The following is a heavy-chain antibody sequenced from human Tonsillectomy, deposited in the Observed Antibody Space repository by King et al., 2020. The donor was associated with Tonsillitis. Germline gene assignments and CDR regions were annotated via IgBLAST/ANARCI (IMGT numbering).Heavy chain of an antibody. J-gene: IGHJ3*02. Sequence: VQLVESGGGLVQPGGSLRLSCAASGFTVSSNYMSWVRQTPGKGLEWVSVIYSGGSTYYADSVKGRFTISRHNSKNMLYLQMNSLRAEDTAVYYCASEGTLEWWDEAFDIWGQRTMVTVSP. V-gene: IGHV3-53*04. CDR2: IYSGGST. CDR1: GFTVSSNY. D-gene: IGHD2-15*01. CDR3: ASEGTLEWWDEAFDI.